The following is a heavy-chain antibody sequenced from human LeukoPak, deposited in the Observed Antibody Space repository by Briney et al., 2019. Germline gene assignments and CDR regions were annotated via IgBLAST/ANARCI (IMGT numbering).Heavy chain of an antibody. V-gene: IGHV3-23*01. CDR3: ASYGDYVGGSFDY. CDR2: ISGSGGST. Sequence: GGSLRLSCAASGFTFSSYSMNWVRQAPGKGLEWVSAISGSGGSTYYADSVKGRFTISRDNSKNTLYLQMNSLRAEDTAVYYCASYGDYVGGSFDYWGQGTLVTVSS. J-gene: IGHJ4*02. CDR1: GFTFSSYS. D-gene: IGHD4-17*01.